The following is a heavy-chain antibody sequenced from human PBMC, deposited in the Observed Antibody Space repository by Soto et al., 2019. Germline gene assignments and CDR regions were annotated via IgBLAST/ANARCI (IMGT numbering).Heavy chain of an antibody. J-gene: IGHJ4*02. V-gene: IGHV3-23*01. CDR2: IFGIGGGM. CDR3: AKDRQPDGLWPFDH. CDR1: GFTFSTYA. Sequence: EVELLESGGGLVQPGGSLILSCAASGFTFSTYAMCWVRQAPGKGLEWVSGIFGIGGGMSYGDSVKGRFTIGRDNSNNMLYLQMHRLRVEDTAVYYGAKDRQPDGLWPFDHWGQGTLVTVSS. D-gene: IGHD2-8*01.